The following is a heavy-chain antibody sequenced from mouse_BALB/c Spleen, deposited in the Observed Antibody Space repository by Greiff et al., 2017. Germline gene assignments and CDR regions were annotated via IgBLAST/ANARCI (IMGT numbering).Heavy chain of an antibody. V-gene: IGHV2-9*02. CDR2: IWAGGST. CDR3: AREEITTFAY. Sequence: VKLMESGPGLVAPSQSLSITCTVSGFSLTSYGVHWVRQPPGKGLEWLGVIWAGGSTNYNSALMSRLSISKDNSKSQVFLKMNSLQTDDTAMYYCAREEITTFAYWGQGTLVTVSA. CDR1: GFSLTSYG. D-gene: IGHD1-1*01. J-gene: IGHJ3*01.